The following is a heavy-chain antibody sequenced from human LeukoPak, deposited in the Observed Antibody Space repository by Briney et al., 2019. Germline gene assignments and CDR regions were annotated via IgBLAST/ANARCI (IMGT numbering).Heavy chain of an antibody. CDR2: IYYSGSI. J-gene: IGHJ4*02. CDR3: ARLLNYDFWSGYGPDYFDY. Sequence: PSETLSLTCTVSGGSISSHYWSWIRQPPGKGLEWLGYIYYSGSINYNPSLKSRVTISVDTSKNQFSLKLSSVTAADTAVYYCARLLNYDFWSGYGPDYFDYWGQGTLVTVSS. D-gene: IGHD3-3*01. CDR1: GGSISSHY. V-gene: IGHV4-59*11.